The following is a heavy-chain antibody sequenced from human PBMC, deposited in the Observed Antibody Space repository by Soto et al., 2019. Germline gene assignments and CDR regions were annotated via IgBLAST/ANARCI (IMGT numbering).Heavy chain of an antibody. CDR1: GGSVTSDEDY. V-gene: IGHV4-30-4*01. CDR2: ISNSGST. Sequence: SETLSVTCTVSGGSVTSDEDYWTWIRQSPGKGLEWIGYISNSGSTGYNPSLKTRLSMSVDRSKSQFTLRLTSVTAADTAVYFCATESGSTYGYFDHWGQGTQVTVSS. CDR3: ATESGSTYGYFDH. D-gene: IGHD5-18*01. J-gene: IGHJ4*02.